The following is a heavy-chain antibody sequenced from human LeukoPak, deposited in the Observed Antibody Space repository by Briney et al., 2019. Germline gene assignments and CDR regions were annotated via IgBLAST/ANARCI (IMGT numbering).Heavy chain of an antibody. Sequence: PGGSLRLSCAASGFNFNNYDMHWVRQAPGKGLEWVSALGSAGDTYYPDSVRGRFTISKETAKNSLYLQMTSLRDEDTAVYYCVRGRRRYGFDHWGQGTLVTVSS. J-gene: IGHJ4*02. V-gene: IGHV3-13*01. D-gene: IGHD3-10*01. CDR1: GFNFNNYD. CDR2: LGSAGDT. CDR3: VRGRRRYGFDH.